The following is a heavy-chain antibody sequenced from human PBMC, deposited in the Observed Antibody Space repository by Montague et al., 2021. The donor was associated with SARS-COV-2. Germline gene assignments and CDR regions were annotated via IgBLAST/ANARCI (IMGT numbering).Heavy chain of an antibody. J-gene: IGHJ6*02. CDR2: ISYDGSNK. CDR1: GFTFSSYA. CDR3: ARVRYCSSTSCYNVYYGMDV. D-gene: IGHD2-2*02. Sequence: SLRLSCAASGFTFSSYAMHWVRQAPGKGLEWVAVISYDGSNKYYADSVKGRFTISRDNSKNTLYLQRNSLRAEDTAVYYCARVRYCSSTSCYNVYYGMDVWGQGTTVTVPS. V-gene: IGHV3-30-3*01.